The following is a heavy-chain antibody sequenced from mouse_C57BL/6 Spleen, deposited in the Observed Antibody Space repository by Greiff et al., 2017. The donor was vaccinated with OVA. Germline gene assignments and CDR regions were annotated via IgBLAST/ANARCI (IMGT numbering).Heavy chain of an antibody. CDR3: VRDQEAWFAD. D-gene: IGHD3-2*02. CDR2: IRSKSSNYAT. CDR1: GFTFNTYA. J-gene: IGHJ3*01. V-gene: IGHV10-3*01. Sequence: EVQVVEPGGGLVQPKGSLKLSCAASGFTFNTYAMHWVRQAPGQGLEWVARIRSKSSNYATYYADSVKDRFTISRDDSQSRLYLQMNNLKTEDTAMYYCVRDQEAWFADWGQGTLVTVSA.